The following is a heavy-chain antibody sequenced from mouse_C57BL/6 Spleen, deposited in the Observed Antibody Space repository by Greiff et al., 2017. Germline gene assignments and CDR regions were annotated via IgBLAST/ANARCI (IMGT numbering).Heavy chain of an antibody. Sequence: EVKLVESGGGLVKPGGSLILSCAASGFTFSDYGMHWVRQAPEKGLERVAYISSGSSTIYSADPVKGRFTISRDNAKNTLLLQMARLSSEDTAMYYCARAGDDDDAMDYWGQGTSVTVSS. CDR3: ARAGDDDDAMDY. CDR2: ISSGSSTI. CDR1: GFTFSDYG. J-gene: IGHJ4*01. D-gene: IGHD2-4*01. V-gene: IGHV5-17*01.